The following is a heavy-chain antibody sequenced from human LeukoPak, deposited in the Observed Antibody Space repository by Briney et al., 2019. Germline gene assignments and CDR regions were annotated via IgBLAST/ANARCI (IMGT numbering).Heavy chain of an antibody. D-gene: IGHD2-15*01. J-gene: IGHJ4*02. CDR3: ARIVPVVAATESAFDY. CDR1: GYTFTGYY. CDR2: INPNSGGT. Sequence: ASVNVSCKASGYTFTGYYMHWVRQAPGQGLEWMGWINPNSGGTNYAQKFQGRVTMTRDTSISTAYMELSRLRSDDTAVYYCARIVPVVAATESAFDYWGQGTLVTVSS. V-gene: IGHV1-2*02.